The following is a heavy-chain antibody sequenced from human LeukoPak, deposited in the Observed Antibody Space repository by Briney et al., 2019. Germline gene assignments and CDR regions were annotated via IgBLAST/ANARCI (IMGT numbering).Heavy chain of an antibody. V-gene: IGHV1-69*06. CDR1: GGTFSSYA. J-gene: IGHJ3*02. D-gene: IGHD1-1*01. CDR2: IIPIFGTA. Sequence: GASVKVSCKASGGTFSSYAIGWVRQAHGQGLEWMGGIIPIFGTANYAQKFQGRVTITADKSTSTAYMELSSLRSEDTAVYYCARGPTGTTSAFDIWGQGTMVTVSS. CDR3: ARGPTGTTSAFDI.